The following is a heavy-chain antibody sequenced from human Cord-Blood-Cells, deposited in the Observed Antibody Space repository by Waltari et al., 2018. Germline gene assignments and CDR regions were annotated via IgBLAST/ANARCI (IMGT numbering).Heavy chain of an antibody. Sequence: RQATGQGLEWMGWINPNSGGTNYAQKFQGRVTMTRDTSISTAYMELSRLRSDDTAVYYCARSKDYYGSGSYFDYWGQGTLVTVSS. CDR3: ARSKDYYGSGSYFDY. J-gene: IGHJ4*02. V-gene: IGHV1-2*02. D-gene: IGHD3-10*01. CDR2: INPNSGGT.